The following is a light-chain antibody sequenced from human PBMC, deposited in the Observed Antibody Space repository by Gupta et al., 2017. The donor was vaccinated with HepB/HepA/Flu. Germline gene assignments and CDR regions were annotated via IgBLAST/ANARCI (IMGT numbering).Light chain of an antibody. CDR3: QQYCTSLT. V-gene: IGKV3-20*01. CDR2: GA. J-gene: IGKJ5*01. CDR1: QRVTSSY. Sequence: EIVLTQSPGTRSLSPEERATLSCRASQRVTSSYLDWYKKKPGQANGLLICGAASGSGADFTLTISRLESEDFAAYYWQQYCTSLTFGQGTRVEIK.